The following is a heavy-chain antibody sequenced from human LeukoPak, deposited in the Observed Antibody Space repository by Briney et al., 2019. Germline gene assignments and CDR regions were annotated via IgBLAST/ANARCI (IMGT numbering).Heavy chain of an antibody. CDR2: ISGSGGST. CDR1: GFTFSSYA. J-gene: IGHJ4*02. CDR3: ARGTSGGYFDY. D-gene: IGHD1-26*01. V-gene: IGHV3-23*01. Sequence: GGSLRLSCAASGFTFSSYAMSWVRQAPGKGLEWVSAISGSGGSTYYADSVKGRFTISRDNAKNTLYLQMNSLRAEDTAVYYCARGTSGGYFDYWGQGTLVTVSS.